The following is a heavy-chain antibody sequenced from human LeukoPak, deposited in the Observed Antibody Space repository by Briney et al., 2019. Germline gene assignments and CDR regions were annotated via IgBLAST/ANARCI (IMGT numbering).Heavy chain of an antibody. J-gene: IGHJ4*02. CDR2: IGTAGDT. V-gene: IGHV3-13*01. CDR3: ARGDILTGFDY. Sequence: PGGSLRLSCAASGFTFSSYDMHWVRQATGKGLEWVSAIGTAGDTYYPGSVKGRFTISRENAKNSLYLQMNSLRAGDTAVYYCARGDILTGFDYWGQGTLVTVSS. CDR1: GFTFSSYD. D-gene: IGHD3-9*01.